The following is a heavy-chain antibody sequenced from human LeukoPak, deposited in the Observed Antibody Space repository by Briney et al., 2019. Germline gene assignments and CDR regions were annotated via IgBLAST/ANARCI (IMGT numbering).Heavy chain of an antibody. D-gene: IGHD5-12*01. Sequence: GRSLRLSCAASGFTFSSYAMHWVRQAPGNGLEWVAVISYDGSNKYYADSVKGRFTISRDNSKNTLYLQMNSLRAEDTAVYYCYGQWLRFEDPPDAFDIWGQGTMVTVSS. J-gene: IGHJ3*02. CDR1: GFTFSSYA. CDR2: ISYDGSNK. CDR3: YGQWLRFEDPPDAFDI. V-gene: IGHV3-30*04.